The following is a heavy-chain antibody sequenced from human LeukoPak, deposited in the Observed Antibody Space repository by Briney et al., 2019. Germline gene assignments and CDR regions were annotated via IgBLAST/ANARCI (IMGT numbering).Heavy chain of an antibody. V-gene: IGHV4-59*13. J-gene: IGHJ3*02. CDR3: ARSASSTSRSAFDI. Sequence: SETLSLTCTISGGSISSNYWSWIRQPPGKGLEWIVYGHYSGDTNYNPSLKSRATISVDMSKNQFSLTLNSVTAADTAVYYCARSASSTSRSAFDIWGQGTRVTASS. CDR2: GHYSGDT. CDR1: GGSISSNY.